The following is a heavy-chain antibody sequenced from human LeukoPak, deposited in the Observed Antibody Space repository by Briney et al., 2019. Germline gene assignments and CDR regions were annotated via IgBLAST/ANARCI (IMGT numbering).Heavy chain of an antibody. J-gene: IGHJ3*02. CDR1: GGSISSYY. D-gene: IGHD6-13*01. CDR3: ARDAIGIAAAYDAFDI. Sequence: PSETLSLTCTVSGGSISSYYWGWIRQPPGKGLEWIGYIYYSGSTNYNPSLKSRVTISVDTSKNQFSLKLSSVTAADTAVYYCARDAIGIAAAYDAFDIWGQGTMVTVSS. V-gene: IGHV4-59*01. CDR2: IYYSGST.